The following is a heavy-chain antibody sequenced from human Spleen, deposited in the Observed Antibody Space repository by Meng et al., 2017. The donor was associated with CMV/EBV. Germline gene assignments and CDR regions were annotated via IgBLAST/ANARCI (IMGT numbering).Heavy chain of an antibody. CDR3: ARDPRVKSYVVVPAASDY. J-gene: IGHJ4*02. CDR1: GFFLSSYE. D-gene: IGHD2-2*01. Sequence: GGSLRLSCAASGFFLSSYEMNWLRQAPGKGLEWLSYINSGGYIIQYADSVRGRFTISRDDAKNSLYLQMNSLRAEDTAVYYCARDPRVKSYVVVPAASDYWGQGTMVTVSS. V-gene: IGHV3-48*03. CDR2: INSGGYII.